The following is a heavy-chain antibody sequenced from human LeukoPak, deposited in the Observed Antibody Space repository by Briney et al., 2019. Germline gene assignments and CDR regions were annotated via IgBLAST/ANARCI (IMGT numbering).Heavy chain of an antibody. V-gene: IGHV3-48*03. CDR3: ARSAHSGLFDY. CDR2: ISSSGSTI. J-gene: IGHJ4*02. Sequence: GGSLRLSCAASGFTFSSYEMTWGRQAPGKGLEWVSYISSSGSTIYYADSLKGRFTISRDNPKNSMYLQMNSLRAEDTAVYYCARSAHSGLFDYWGQGTLVTVSS. D-gene: IGHD3-10*01. CDR1: GFTFSSYE.